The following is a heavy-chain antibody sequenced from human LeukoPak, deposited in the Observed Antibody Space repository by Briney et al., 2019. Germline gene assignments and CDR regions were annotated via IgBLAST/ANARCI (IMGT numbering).Heavy chain of an antibody. Sequence: GASVAVSCKASGGTFSSYAISWVRPAPGQGLEWMGGIIPIFGTANYAQKFQGRVTITTDESTSTAYMELSSPRSEDTAVYCWARESGGLFDPWGQGTLVTVSS. CDR3: ARESGGLFDP. D-gene: IGHD1-26*01. CDR2: IIPIFGTA. J-gene: IGHJ5*02. CDR1: GGTFSSYA. V-gene: IGHV1-69*05.